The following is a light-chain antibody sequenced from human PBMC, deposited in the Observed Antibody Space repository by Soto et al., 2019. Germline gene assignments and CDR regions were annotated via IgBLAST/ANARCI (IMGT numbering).Light chain of an antibody. CDR1: QSVNSSY. J-gene: IGKJ5*01. V-gene: IGKV3-20*01. CDR2: DAS. CDR3: QQYGGAIT. Sequence: TVFQQYPSTLSLSPRERATPSCSPRQSVNSSYLACYQQKPGQAPRLLIHDASRRATGNQDQLSGNGSWIDFTLTISRLESEVVAVYYCQQYGGAITFGQGTRLEIK.